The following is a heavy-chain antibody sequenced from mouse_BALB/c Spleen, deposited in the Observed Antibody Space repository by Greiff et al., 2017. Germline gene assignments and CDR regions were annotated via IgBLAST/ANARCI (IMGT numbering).Heavy chain of an antibody. V-gene: IGHV1-37*01. CDR2: INPYNGDT. J-gene: IGHJ4*01. CDR1: GYSFTGYF. CDR3: GRARYYYGSSYAMDY. Sequence: VQLVESGPELVKPGASVKISCKASGYSFTGYFMNWVKQSHGKSLEWIGRINPYNGDTFYNQKFKGKATLTVDKSSSTAHMELLSLTSEDSAVYYCGRARYYYGSSYAMDYWGQGTSVTVSS. D-gene: IGHD1-1*01.